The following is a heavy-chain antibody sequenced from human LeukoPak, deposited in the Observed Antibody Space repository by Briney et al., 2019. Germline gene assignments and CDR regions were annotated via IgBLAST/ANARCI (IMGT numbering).Heavy chain of an antibody. J-gene: IGHJ4*02. D-gene: IGHD1-1*01. Sequence: PSETLSLTCAVYGGSFSGYNWSWIRQPPGKGLEWIGYIYYSGNTNYNPSLKSRVTISVDTSKNQFSLKLSSVTAADTAVYYCAGFRYPQTLYYFDYWGQGTLVTVSS. V-gene: IGHV4-59*01. CDR3: AGFRYPQTLYYFDY. CDR2: IYYSGNT. CDR1: GGSFSGYN.